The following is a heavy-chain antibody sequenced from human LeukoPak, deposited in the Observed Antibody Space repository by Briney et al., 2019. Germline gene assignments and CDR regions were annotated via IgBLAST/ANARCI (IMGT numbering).Heavy chain of an antibody. J-gene: IGHJ4*02. CDR3: ARGAYSSGWSAVFDY. Sequence: PSQTLSLTCTVSGGSISSGDYSWSWIRQPPGKGLEWIGEINHSGSTNYNPSLKSRVTISVDTSKNQFSLKLSSVTAADTAVYYCARGAYSSGWSAVFDYWGQGTLVTVSS. CDR1: GGSISSGDYS. D-gene: IGHD6-19*01. CDR2: INHSGST. V-gene: IGHV4-30-2*01.